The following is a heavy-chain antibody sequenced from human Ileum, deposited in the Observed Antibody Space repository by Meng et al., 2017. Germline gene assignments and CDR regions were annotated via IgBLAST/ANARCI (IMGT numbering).Heavy chain of an antibody. CDR1: GGSVSSDGFQ. CDR3: ARDHWGSLDY. Sequence: QVHGQGSGPGVVRPAWTLSLICTVSGGSVSSDGFQWGWVRQPPGKGLEWIGYASTNYNPSLKSRVTISLDTSKNQFSLELSSVTAADTAVYYCARDHWGSLDYWGQGILVTVSS. V-gene: IGHV4-61*08. D-gene: IGHD7-27*01. CDR2: AST. J-gene: IGHJ4*02.